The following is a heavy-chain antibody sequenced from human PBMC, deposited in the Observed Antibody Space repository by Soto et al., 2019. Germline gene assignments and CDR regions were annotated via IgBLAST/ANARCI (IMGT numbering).Heavy chain of an antibody. V-gene: IGHV1-69*08. CDR2: IIPILGIA. D-gene: IGHD6-19*01. CDR3: AREHSSGPIDY. CDR1: GGTFSSYT. Sequence: QVQLVQSGAEVKKPGSSVKVSCKASGGTFSSYTISWVRQAPGQGLEWMGRIIPILGIANYAQKFQGRVTITADKSTSTAYMELSSLRSEDTAVYYCAREHSSGPIDYWGQGTLVTVSS. J-gene: IGHJ4*02.